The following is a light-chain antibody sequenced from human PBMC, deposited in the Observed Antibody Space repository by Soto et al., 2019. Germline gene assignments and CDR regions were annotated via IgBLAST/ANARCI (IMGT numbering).Light chain of an antibody. CDR1: RSNIGSNY. Sequence: QSVLTQPPSASGTPGQRVTISCSGSRSNIGSNYVYWYQQLPGTAPKLLIYRNNQRPSGVPDRFSGSKSGTSASRAISGLRSEDEADYYCAAWDDSLSAWVFGGGTKLTVL. CDR2: RNN. CDR3: AAWDDSLSAWV. V-gene: IGLV1-47*01. J-gene: IGLJ3*02.